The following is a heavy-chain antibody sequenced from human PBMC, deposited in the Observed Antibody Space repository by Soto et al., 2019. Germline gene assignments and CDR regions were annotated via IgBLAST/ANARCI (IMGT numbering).Heavy chain of an antibody. Sequence: ASVKVSCKASGYTFTSYAMHWVRQAPGQRLGWMGWINAGNGNTKYSQKFQGRVTITRDTSASTAYMELSSLRSEDTAVYYCAGPYYDRNYYYGMDVWGQGTTVTVSS. CDR3: AGPYYDRNYYYGMDV. V-gene: IGHV1-3*01. D-gene: IGHD3-10*02. CDR2: INAGNGNT. CDR1: GYTFTSYA. J-gene: IGHJ6*02.